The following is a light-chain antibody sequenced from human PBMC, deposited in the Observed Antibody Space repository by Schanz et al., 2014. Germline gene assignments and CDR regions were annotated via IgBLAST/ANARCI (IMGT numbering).Light chain of an antibody. V-gene: IGKV2-28*01. CDR3: MQALQTPYT. CDR1: QSLLHSNAYNY. J-gene: IGKJ2*01. CDR2: LGS. Sequence: DIVMTQSPPSLPVTPGEPASISCRSSQSLLHSNAYNYLDWYLQKPGQSPQLLIYLGSNRASGVPDRFSGSGSGTDFTLKISRVEAEDVGVYYCMQALQTPYTFGQGTKVDIK.